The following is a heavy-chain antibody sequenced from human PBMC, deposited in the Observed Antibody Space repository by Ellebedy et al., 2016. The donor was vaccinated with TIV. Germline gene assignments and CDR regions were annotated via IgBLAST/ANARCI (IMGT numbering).Heavy chain of an antibody. V-gene: IGHV3-21*01. CDR1: GFTFSSYS. J-gene: IGHJ4*02. CDR2: ISSSSSYI. CDR3: ARDPPAGSGWYDY. D-gene: IGHD6-19*01. Sequence: GGSLRLXXAASGFTFSSYSMDWVRQAPGKGLEWVSSISSSSSYIYYADSVKGRFTISRDNAKNSLYLQMNSLRAEDTAVYYCARDPPAGSGWYDYWGQGTLVTVSS.